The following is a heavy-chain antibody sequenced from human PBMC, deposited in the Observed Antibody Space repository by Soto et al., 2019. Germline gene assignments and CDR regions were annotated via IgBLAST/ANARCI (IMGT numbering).Heavy chain of an antibody. Sequence: GGSLRLSCAASGFTFSSYGMHWVRQAPGKGLEWVAVISYDGSNKYYADSVKGRFTISRDNSKNTLYLQMNSLRAEDTAVYYCAKDVQWLVTQYYGMDVWGQGTTVTVSS. CDR3: AKDVQWLVTQYYGMDV. CDR1: GFTFSSYG. CDR2: ISYDGSNK. J-gene: IGHJ6*02. V-gene: IGHV3-30*18. D-gene: IGHD6-19*01.